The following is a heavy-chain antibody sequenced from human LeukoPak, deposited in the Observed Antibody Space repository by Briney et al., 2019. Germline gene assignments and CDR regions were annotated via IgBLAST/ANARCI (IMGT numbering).Heavy chain of an antibody. CDR1: GGSISSYY. CDR2: IYYSGST. Sequence: SETLSLTCTVSGGSISSYYWSWIWQPPGKGLEWIGYIYYSGSTNYNPSLKSRVTISVDTSKNQFSLKLSSVTAADTAVYYCARGSDTAMVTGVDYWGQGTLVTVSS. CDR3: ARGSDTAMVTGVDY. D-gene: IGHD5-18*01. J-gene: IGHJ4*02. V-gene: IGHV4-59*01.